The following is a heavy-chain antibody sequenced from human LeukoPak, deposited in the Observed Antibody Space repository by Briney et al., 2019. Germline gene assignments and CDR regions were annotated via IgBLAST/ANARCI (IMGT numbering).Heavy chain of an antibody. V-gene: IGHV3-74*01. CDR3: AKGGADIAVAGRRYYYYYYGMDV. CDR1: GFTFSSYW. CDR2: INPGGSSI. Sequence: GRSLRLSCAASGFTFSSYWMHWVRQVPGKGLVWVARINPGGSSITYADSVKGRFTISRDNAKNTLYLQMNSLRAEDTAVYYCAKGGADIAVAGRRYYYYYYGMDVWGQGTTVTVSS. J-gene: IGHJ6*02. D-gene: IGHD6-19*01.